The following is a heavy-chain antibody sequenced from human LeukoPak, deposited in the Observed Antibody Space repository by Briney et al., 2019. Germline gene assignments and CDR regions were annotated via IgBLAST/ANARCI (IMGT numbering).Heavy chain of an antibody. J-gene: IGHJ3*01. Sequence: SETLSLTCTVSGGSISSYYWSWIRQPPGKGLEWIGYIYYSGSTNYNPSLKSRVTISVDTSKNQFSLKLSSVTAADTAVYYCATPLGSSSWYYAFDLWGQGTMVTVSS. CDR3: ATPLGSSSWYYAFDL. D-gene: IGHD6-13*01. CDR1: GGSISSYY. CDR2: IYYSGST. V-gene: IGHV4-59*12.